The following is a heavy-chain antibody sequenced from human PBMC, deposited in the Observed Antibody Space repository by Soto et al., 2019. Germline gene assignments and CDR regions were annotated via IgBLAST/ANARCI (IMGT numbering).Heavy chain of an antibody. CDR3: ARIKGGFLYYYYGMDV. CDR1: GYSFTSYW. Sequence: GESLKISCKGSGYSFTSYWIGWVRQMPGKGLEWMGIIYPGDSDTRYSPSFQGQVTISADKSISTAYLQWSSLKASDTAMYYCARIKGGFLYYYYGMDVWGXGTTVXVSS. CDR2: IYPGDSDT. J-gene: IGHJ6*02. V-gene: IGHV5-51*01. D-gene: IGHD5-12*01.